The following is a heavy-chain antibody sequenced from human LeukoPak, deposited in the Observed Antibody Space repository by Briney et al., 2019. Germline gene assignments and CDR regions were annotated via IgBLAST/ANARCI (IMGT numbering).Heavy chain of an antibody. CDR3: AGASYDSSGVH. V-gene: IGHV4-59*01. CDR2: IYYSGST. D-gene: IGHD3-22*01. Sequence: PSXTLSLTCTVSGGSISSYYWSGIRQPPGKGLEGIGYIYYSGSTNYNPSLKSRVTISVDTSKNQFSLKLSSVTAADTAVYYCAGASYDSSGVHWGQGTLVTVSS. CDR1: GGSISSYY. J-gene: IGHJ4*02.